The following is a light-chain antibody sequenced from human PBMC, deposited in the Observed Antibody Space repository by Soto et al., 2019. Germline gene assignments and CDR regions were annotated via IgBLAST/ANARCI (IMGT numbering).Light chain of an antibody. CDR3: IQALETPT. V-gene: IGKV2-28*01. CDR1: QSLLHSNGYNY. CDR2: LGS. J-gene: IGKJ3*01. Sequence: DIVMTQSPLSLPVTPGEPAFISCRSNQSLLHSNGYNYLDWYLQKPGQSPQLLIYLGSNRAFGVPDRISGSGSGTDFTLRIRRVEAEDVGVYYCIQALETPTFGPGTKVDIK.